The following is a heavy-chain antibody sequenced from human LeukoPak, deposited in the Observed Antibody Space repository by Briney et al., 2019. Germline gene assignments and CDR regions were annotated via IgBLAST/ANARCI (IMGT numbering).Heavy chain of an antibody. CDR1: GGSISSYY. CDR2: VYYSGST. Sequence: SETLSLTCTVSGGSISSYYWSWIRQSPGKGLEWIGYVYYSGSTNYNPSLKGRVTISVDTSKSQFSLKLTSVTAADTAVYYCARQGDYRYPFDSWGQGTLVTVSS. CDR3: ARQGDYRYPFDS. V-gene: IGHV4-59*08. D-gene: IGHD3-16*02. J-gene: IGHJ4*02.